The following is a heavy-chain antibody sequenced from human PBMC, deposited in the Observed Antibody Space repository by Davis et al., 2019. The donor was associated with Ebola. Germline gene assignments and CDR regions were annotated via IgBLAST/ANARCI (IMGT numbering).Heavy chain of an antibody. CDR1: GYTFIDYY. J-gene: IGHJ6*03. CDR3: ARAVSPTADYYMDV. Sequence: AASVKVSCKASGYTFIDYYIHWVRQAPGQGLEWTGWINPKSGGTKCAQKFQDWITMTRDTSITTAYVELSGLTSDDTAIYYCARAVSPTADYYMDVWGKGTAVTVSS. D-gene: IGHD5/OR15-5a*01. V-gene: IGHV1-2*04. CDR2: INPKSGGT.